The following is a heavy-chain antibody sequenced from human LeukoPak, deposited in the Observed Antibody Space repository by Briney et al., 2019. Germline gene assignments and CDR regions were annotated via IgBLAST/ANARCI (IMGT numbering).Heavy chain of an antibody. CDR1: EFTFSSYA. J-gene: IGHJ4*02. CDR2: ISGSRSSTTYYPDS. D-gene: IGHD6-19*01. CDR3: AKAKSSDWYYFDY. V-gene: IGHV3-23*01. Sequence: GGSLRLSCAASEFTFSSYAMSWVRQAPGKGLEWVSTISGSRSSTTYYPDSYYADSVKGRFTISRDNSKNILYLQMNSLRAEDTALYYCAKAKSSDWYYFDYWGQGTQVTVSS.